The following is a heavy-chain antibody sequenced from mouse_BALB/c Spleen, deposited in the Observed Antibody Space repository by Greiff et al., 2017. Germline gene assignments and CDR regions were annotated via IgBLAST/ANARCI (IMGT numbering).Heavy chain of an antibody. CDR1: GFTFSSYT. CDR3: TRDNYGNYESAMDY. V-gene: IGHV5-6-4*01. D-gene: IGHD2-1*01. Sequence: EVQRVESGGGLVKPGGSLKLSCAASGFTFSSYTMSWVRQTPEKRLEWVATISSGGSYTYYPDSVKGRFTISRDNAKNTLYLQMSSLKSEDTAMYYCTRDNYGNYESAMDYWGQGTSVTVSS. CDR2: ISSGGSYT. J-gene: IGHJ4*01.